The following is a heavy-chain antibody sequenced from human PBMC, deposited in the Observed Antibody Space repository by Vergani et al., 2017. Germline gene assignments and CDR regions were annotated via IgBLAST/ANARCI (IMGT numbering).Heavy chain of an antibody. J-gene: IGHJ6*02. CDR2: IRSKAYGGTT. CDR1: GFTFGDYA. D-gene: IGHD3-16*01. V-gene: IGHV3-49*03. CDR3: TRDWGPRLPHGGMDV. Sequence: EVQLVESGGGLVQPGRSLRLSCTASGFTFGDYAMSWFRQAPGKGLEWVGFIRSKAYGGTTEYAASVKGRFTISRDDSKSIAYLQMNSLKTEDTAVYYCTRDWGPRLPHGGMDVWGQGTTVTVSS.